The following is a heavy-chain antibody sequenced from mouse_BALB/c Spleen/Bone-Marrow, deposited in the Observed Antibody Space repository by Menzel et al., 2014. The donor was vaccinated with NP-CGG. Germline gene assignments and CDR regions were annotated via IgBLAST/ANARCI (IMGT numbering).Heavy chain of an antibody. CDR3: AGGWLPSYAMDY. CDR1: GFNIKDTY. J-gene: IGHJ4*01. CDR2: IDPANGNT. D-gene: IGHD2-2*01. Sequence: VQLQQSGAELVKPGASVKLSCTASGFNIKDTYMHWVKQRPEQXXEWIGRIDPANGNTKYDPKFQGKATITADTSSNTAYLQLSSLTSEDTAVYYCAGGWLPSYAMDYWGQGTSVTVSS. V-gene: IGHV14-3*02.